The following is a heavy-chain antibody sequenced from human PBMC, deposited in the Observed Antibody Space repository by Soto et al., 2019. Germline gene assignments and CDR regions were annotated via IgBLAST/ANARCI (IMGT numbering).Heavy chain of an antibody. CDR3: ARDLSDYYDSSGYYSWWFDP. J-gene: IGHJ5*02. V-gene: IGHV1-69*13. CDR1: GGTFSSYA. Sequence: ASVKVSCKASGGTFSSYAISWVRQAPGQGLEWMGGIIPIFGTANYAQKFQGRVTITADESTSTAYMELSSLRSEDTAVYYCARDLSDYYDSSGYYSWWFDPWGQGTLVTVSS. CDR2: IIPIFGTA. D-gene: IGHD3-22*01.